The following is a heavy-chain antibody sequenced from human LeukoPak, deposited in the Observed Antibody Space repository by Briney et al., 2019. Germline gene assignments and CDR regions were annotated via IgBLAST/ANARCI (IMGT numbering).Heavy chain of an antibody. D-gene: IGHD3-3*01. Sequence: SETLSLTCTVSGGSISSGDYYWSWIRQPPGKGLEWIGYIYYSGSTYYNPSLKSRVTISVDTSKNQFSLKLSSVTAADTAVYYCARDRPWGFGAFDIWGRGTMVTVSS. J-gene: IGHJ3*02. CDR1: GGSISSGDYY. V-gene: IGHV4-30-4*08. CDR2: IYYSGST. CDR3: ARDRPWGFGAFDI.